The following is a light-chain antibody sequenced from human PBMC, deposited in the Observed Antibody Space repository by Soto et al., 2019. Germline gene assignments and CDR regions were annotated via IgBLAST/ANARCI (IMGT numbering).Light chain of an antibody. CDR2: IAS. CDR3: QQTYSTPQP. J-gene: IGKJ5*01. V-gene: IGKV1-39*01. Sequence: DIQVTQSPSSLAASVGDRVTSTCRASQSISRHLNWYQQKPGKAPKLLINIASSLQSGVPSRFSGSGSGTDFTLTISNVQPEEFATYYCQQTYSTPQPVGQGTRLEIK. CDR1: QSISRH.